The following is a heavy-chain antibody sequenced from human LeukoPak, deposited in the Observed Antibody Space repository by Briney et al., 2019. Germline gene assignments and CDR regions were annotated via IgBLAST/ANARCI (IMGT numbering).Heavy chain of an antibody. CDR3: TRGLSIATRPAYYFDY. CDR1: GHTFTYYY. D-gene: IGHD6-6*01. V-gene: IGHV1-2*02. CDR2: INPNSGGT. J-gene: IGHJ4*02. Sequence: GASVKVSFKASGHTFTYYYMHWVRQAPGQGFEWMGWINPNSGGTNYAQKFQGRVTMTRDTSISTAYMELTSLRSDDTAVYYCTRGLSIATRPAYYFDYWGQGTLVTVSS.